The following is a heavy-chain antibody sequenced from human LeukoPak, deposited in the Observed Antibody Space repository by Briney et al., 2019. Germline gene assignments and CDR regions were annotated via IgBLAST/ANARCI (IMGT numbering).Heavy chain of an antibody. CDR1: GFTFSSYG. CDR2: IWYDGSNK. Sequence: GGSLRLSCAASGFTFSSYGMHWVRQAPGKGLEWVAVIWYDGSNKYYADSVKGRFTISRDNSKNTLYLQMNSLRAEDTAVYYCARDLFSPFVTTSLGSAFDIWGQGTMVTVSS. D-gene: IGHD4-17*01. CDR3: ARDLFSPFVTTSLGSAFDI. V-gene: IGHV3-33*01. J-gene: IGHJ3*02.